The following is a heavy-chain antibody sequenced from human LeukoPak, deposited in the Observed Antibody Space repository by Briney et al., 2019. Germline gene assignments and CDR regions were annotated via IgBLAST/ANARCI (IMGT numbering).Heavy chain of an antibody. CDR2: ISGNGRST. CDR1: GFTFSSYA. D-gene: IGHD2-15*01. Sequence: GGSLRLSCAASGFTFSSYAMRWVRQAPGKGLEWVSGISGNGRSTYYADSVKGRFTISRDNSKNTLYLQMNSLRAEDTALYYCAKARSVYSGYCSGGSCYSGSDYWGQGTLVTVSS. V-gene: IGHV3-23*01. J-gene: IGHJ4*02. CDR3: AKARSVYSGYCSGGSCYSGSDY.